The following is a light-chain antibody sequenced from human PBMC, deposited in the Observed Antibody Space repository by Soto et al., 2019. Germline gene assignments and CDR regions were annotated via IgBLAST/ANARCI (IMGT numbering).Light chain of an antibody. Sequence: QSALTQPRSVSGSPGQSVTISCTGTSSDVGGYSYVSWYQQHPGKAPKLMIYDVTTRPSGIPDRFSGSKSGNTASLTISGLQAVDEADYYCFSYAGSSTFVFGTGTKVTVL. CDR2: DVT. CDR3: FSYAGSSTFV. CDR1: SSDVGGYSY. V-gene: IGLV2-11*01. J-gene: IGLJ1*01.